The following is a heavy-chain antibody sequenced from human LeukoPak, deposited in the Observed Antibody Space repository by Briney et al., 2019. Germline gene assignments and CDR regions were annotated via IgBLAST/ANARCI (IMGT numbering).Heavy chain of an antibody. V-gene: IGHV4-59*01. CDR2: IYYTGTA. CDR3: AGAPNQHYFDY. J-gene: IGHJ4*02. CDR1: SGSITSYY. Sequence: SETLSLTCTVSSGSITSYYWKWIRQSPGKGLEYIGHIYYTGTADYNPSLKSRVTMSVDTSKNQFPLRLMSVTASDTAVYFCAGAPNQHYFDYWGQGTLVAVSS.